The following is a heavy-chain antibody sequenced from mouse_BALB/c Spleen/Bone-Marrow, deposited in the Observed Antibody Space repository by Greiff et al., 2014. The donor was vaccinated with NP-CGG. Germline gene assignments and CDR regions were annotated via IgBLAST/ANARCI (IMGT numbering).Heavy chain of an antibody. V-gene: IGHV1-14*01. CDR3: ARTIVGYYFDY. D-gene: IGHD2-12*01. J-gene: IGHJ2*01. Sequence: EVKLQESGPEPVKPGASVKMSCKASGYTFTSYVMHWVKQKPGQGLEWIGYIHPYNDGTKYNERFKGKATLTSDKSSSTAYMELSSLTSEDSAVYYCARTIVGYYFDYWGQGTTLTVSS. CDR2: IHPYNDGT. CDR1: GYTFTSYV.